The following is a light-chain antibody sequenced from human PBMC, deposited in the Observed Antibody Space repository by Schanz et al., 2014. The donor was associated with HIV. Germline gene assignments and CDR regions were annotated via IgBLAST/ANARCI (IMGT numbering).Light chain of an antibody. Sequence: DIQMTQSPSTLSASVGDRVTITCRASQSISNWLAWFQQKPGKAPKLLIYRASALESGVPSRFSGSGSGTEFTLTISSLQPDDFATYYCQQYNSFQYTFGPGTNLEIK. CDR3: QQYNSFQYT. CDR1: QSISNW. J-gene: IGKJ2*01. V-gene: IGKV1-5*03. CDR2: RAS.